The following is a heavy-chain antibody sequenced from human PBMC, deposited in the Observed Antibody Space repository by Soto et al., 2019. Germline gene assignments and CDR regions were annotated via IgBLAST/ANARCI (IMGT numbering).Heavy chain of an antibody. CDR2: VSIGDST. J-gene: IGHJ4*02. CDR1: GFTFSSYA. CDR3: AKRRGAGGHFDY. Sequence: PGGSLRLSCAASGFTFSSYAMGWVRQGPGKGLEWVAVVSIGDSTHYADSVRGRFTISRDNSKNTLSLQMNSLTAEDTAVYFCAKRRGAGGHFDYWGQGA. V-gene: IGHV3-23*01. D-gene: IGHD2-15*01.